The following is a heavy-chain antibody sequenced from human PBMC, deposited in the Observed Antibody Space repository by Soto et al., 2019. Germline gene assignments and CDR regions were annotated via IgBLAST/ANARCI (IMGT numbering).Heavy chain of an antibody. J-gene: IGHJ6*02. Sequence: EVQLLESGGGLVQHGGSLRLSCAASGFTFSSYAMTWVRQSPGKGLEWVSALSGSGVSTYYAVSVKGRFTISRDNSKNTLYLQMNSLRAEDTAVYYCAKGGGSKDYYDTSGYYLYYYYAMDVWGQGTTVTVSS. CDR1: GFTFSSYA. CDR3: AKGGGSKDYYDTSGYYLYYYYAMDV. D-gene: IGHD3-22*01. CDR2: LSGSGVST. V-gene: IGHV3-23*01.